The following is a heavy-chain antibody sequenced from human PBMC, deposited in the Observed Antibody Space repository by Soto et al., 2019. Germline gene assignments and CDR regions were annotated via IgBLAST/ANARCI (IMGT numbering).Heavy chain of an antibody. J-gene: IGHJ6*02. CDR2: IIPLFRTP. V-gene: IGHV1-69*12. CDR1: GGTFSSYA. D-gene: IGHD4-4*01. CDR3: ARDNDRLQLGGNYYYIILV. Sequence: QVQLVQSGAEVKEPGSSVKVSCKASGGTFSSYAISWVRQAPGQGLEWMGGIIPLFRTPDYAQKFQGRVTITAYEPTSTAYMELSSLRFDDTALFFCARDNDRLQLGGNYYYIILVWGQGTTITVSS.